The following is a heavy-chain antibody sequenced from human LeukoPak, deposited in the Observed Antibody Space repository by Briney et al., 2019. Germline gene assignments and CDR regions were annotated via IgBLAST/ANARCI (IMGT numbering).Heavy chain of an antibody. CDR1: GGSISSYY. CDR3: ARGRGIVVVPAASTRPFDY. CDR2: IDHSGST. Sequence: SKTLSLTCTVSGGSISSYYWSWIRQPPGKGLEWIGEIDHSGSTNYNPSLKSRVTISVDTSKNQFSLKLSSVTAADTAVYYCARGRGIVVVPAASTRPFDYWGQGTLVTVSS. V-gene: IGHV4-34*01. D-gene: IGHD2-2*01. J-gene: IGHJ4*02.